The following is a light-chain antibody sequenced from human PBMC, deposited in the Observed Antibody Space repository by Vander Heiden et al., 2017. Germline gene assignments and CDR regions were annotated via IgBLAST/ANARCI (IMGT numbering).Light chain of an antibody. Sequence: EIVLTQSPGTLSLSPGERATLSCRASQSVSSSLAWYQQKPGQAPRLFIYDASNRATGIPARFSGSGSGTDFTLTISSLEPEDFAVYYCQQRREWPLTFGGGTRVEIK. CDR1: QSVSSS. CDR2: DAS. V-gene: IGKV3-11*01. J-gene: IGKJ4*01. CDR3: QQRREWPLT.